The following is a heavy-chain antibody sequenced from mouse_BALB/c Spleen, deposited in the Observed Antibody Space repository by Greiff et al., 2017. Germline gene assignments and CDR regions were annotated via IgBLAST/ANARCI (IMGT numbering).Heavy chain of an antibody. CDR3: TRDGYDWVAY. V-gene: IGHV1S81*02. CDR1: GYTFTSYY. CDR2: INPSNGGT. J-gene: IGHJ3*01. D-gene: IGHD2-2*01. Sequence: VQLQQSGAELVKPGASVKLSCKASGYTFTSYYMYWVKQRPGQGLEWIGEINPSNGGTNFNEKFKSKATLTVDKSSSTAYMQLSSLTSEDSAVYYCTRDGYDWVAYWGQGTLVTVAA.